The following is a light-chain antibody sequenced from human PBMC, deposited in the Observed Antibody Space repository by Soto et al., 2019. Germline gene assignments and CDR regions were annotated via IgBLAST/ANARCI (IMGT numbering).Light chain of an antibody. CDR1: SSNIGAGYD. CDR3: QSYDSTLTSWV. Sequence: QSVLTQPPSVSGAPGQRVTISCTGSSSNIGAGYDVHWYQQRPGAAPKLLIYGNNNRPSGVPDRFSGSQYGTAASLAIIGLQAEDEADYYCQSYDSTLTSWVFGGGTKVTVL. V-gene: IGLV1-40*01. J-gene: IGLJ3*02. CDR2: GNN.